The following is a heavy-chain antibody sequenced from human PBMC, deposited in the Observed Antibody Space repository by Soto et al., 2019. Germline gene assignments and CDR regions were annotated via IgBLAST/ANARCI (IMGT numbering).Heavy chain of an antibody. D-gene: IGHD5-12*01. CDR1: GYTFTTYA. CDR2: INAGNGNT. J-gene: IGHJ4*02. Sequence: QVQLVQSGAEVKKPGASVKVSCKASGYTFTTYAIHWVRQAPGQRLEWMGWINAGNGNTKYSQKFQGRVTITRDTSESTVYMDLSSLKSEDTALYHCARGQGNSGYAPLDFWGLGSLVTVSS. CDR3: ARGQGNSGYAPLDF. V-gene: IGHV1-3*01.